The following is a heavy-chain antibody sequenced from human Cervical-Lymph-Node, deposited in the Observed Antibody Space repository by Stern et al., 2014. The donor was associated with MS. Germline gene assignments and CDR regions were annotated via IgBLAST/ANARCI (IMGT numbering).Heavy chain of an antibody. CDR2: IYWDDDK. D-gene: IGHD3-16*01. Sequence: QIPLKESGPTVMRPTQTLTLTCTFSGFSLSTFGEGVGWVRQPPGKALEWLALIYWDDDKRYNPSLKSRLTITKDTSKNQVVFTVTNVVPVDTATYYCVHAHVGLDPWGQGTRVTVSS. CDR1: GFSLSTFGEG. V-gene: IGHV2-5*02. J-gene: IGHJ5*02. CDR3: VHAHVGLDP.